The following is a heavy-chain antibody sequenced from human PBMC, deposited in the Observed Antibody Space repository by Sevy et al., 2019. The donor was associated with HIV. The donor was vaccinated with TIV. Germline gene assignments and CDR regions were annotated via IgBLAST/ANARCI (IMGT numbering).Heavy chain of an antibody. D-gene: IGHD1-1*01. CDR2: IYFTGNT. V-gene: IGHV4-59*01. J-gene: IGHJ4*02. CDR3: ARDSTTRPRVLDY. Sequence: SETLSLTCSVSGGSISSYFWTWVRQSPGKGLEWIGNIYFTGNTDYSPSLKGRVTLSLDTSKSQFSLTLKSVTAADTAIFFCARDSTTRPRVLDYWGQVTLVTVSS. CDR1: GGSISSYF.